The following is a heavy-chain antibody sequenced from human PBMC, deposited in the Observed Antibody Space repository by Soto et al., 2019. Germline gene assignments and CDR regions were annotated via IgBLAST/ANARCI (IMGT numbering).Heavy chain of an antibody. CDR2: IYYSGST. Sequence: SETLSLTCTVSGGSISSSSYYWGWIRQPPGKGLEWIGSIYYSGSTYYNPSLKSRVTISLDKSKSQFSLKLNSVTAADSAVYFCARLEGLATISYYFDFWGPGALVTVSS. J-gene: IGHJ4*02. CDR1: GGSISSSSYY. CDR3: ARLEGLATISYYFDF. D-gene: IGHD3-9*01. V-gene: IGHV4-39*01.